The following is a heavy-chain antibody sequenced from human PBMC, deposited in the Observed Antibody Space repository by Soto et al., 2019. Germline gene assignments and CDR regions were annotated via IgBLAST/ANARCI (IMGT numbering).Heavy chain of an antibody. J-gene: IGHJ6*02. V-gene: IGHV3-23*01. CDR3: AKDLVVYSTAMDV. CDR1: GFTFSSYA. CDR2: ISGSGGST. Sequence: GGSLRLSCAASGFTFSSYAMSWVRQAPGKGLEWVSAISGSGGSTYYADSVKGRFTISRDNSKNTLYLQMNILRAEDTAVYYCAKDLVVYSTAMDVWGQGTTVTVSS. D-gene: IGHD2-15*01.